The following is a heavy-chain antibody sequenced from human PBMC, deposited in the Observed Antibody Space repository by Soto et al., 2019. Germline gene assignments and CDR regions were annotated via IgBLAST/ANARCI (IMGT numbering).Heavy chain of an antibody. D-gene: IGHD6-6*01. CDR3: ARDKYPAHFDY. Sequence: SETLSLTCTVSGGSTSSYYWSWIRQPPGKGLEWIGYIYYSGSTNYNPSLKSRVTISVDTSKNQFSLKLSSVTAADTAVYYCARDKYPAHFDYWGQGTLVTVSS. V-gene: IGHV4-59*01. J-gene: IGHJ4*02. CDR1: GGSTSSYY. CDR2: IYYSGST.